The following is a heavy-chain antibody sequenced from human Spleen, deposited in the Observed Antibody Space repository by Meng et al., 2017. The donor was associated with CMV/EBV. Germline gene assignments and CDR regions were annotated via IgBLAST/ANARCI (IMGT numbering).Heavy chain of an antibody. CDR3: AKGAGSGSWYRGDY. Sequence: GGSLRLSCAASGFTFSSYAMSWVRQAPGKGLEWVSTISANGGSTYYADSVKGRFTISRDNSKNTLYLQMNSLKTEDTAVYYCAKGAGSGSWYRGDYWRQGTLVTVSS. CDR1: GFTFSSYA. D-gene: IGHD6-13*01. CDR2: ISANGGST. V-gene: IGHV3-23*01. J-gene: IGHJ4*02.